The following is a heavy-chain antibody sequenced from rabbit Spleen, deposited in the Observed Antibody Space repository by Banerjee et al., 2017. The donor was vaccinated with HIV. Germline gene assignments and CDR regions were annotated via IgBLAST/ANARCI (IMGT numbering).Heavy chain of an antibody. V-gene: IGHV1S45*01. CDR1: GLDFSSSYW. CDR3: ARNLENYAGSSYLDL. D-gene: IGHD8-1*01. CDR2: INAGSSGGT. J-gene: IGHJ4*01. Sequence: QEQLVESGGDLVQPEGSLTLTCKASGLDFSSSYWICWVRQAPGKGLEWIGCINAGSSGGTYYASWAKGRFTISRSTSLNTVDLKMTSLTAADTATYFCARNLENYAGSSYLDLWGPGTLVTVS.